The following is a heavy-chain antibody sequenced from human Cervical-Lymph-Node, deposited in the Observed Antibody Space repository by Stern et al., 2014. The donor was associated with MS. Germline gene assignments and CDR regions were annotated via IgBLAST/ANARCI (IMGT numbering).Heavy chain of an antibody. J-gene: IGHJ5*02. CDR3: ARVDYGDYATWFDP. V-gene: IGHV1-18*01. CDR1: GYTFIHHG. Sequence: QVQLMQSGGEVKKPGASVKLSCKTSGYTFIHHGVSWVRQAPGQGLEWMGWISPHNNNTKYEQKFQGRVTMTTDTSTSTAYMELRSLRSDDTAVYFCARVDYGDYATWFDPWGQGTLVTVSS. D-gene: IGHD4-17*01. CDR2: ISPHNNNT.